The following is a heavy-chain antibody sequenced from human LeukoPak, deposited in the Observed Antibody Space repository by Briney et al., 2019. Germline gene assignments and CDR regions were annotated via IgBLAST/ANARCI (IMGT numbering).Heavy chain of an antibody. Sequence: GGSLRLSCAASGFTFSSYAMSWVRQAPGKGLEWVSAISGSGGSTYYADSVKGRFTISRDNSKNTLYLQMNSLRAEDTAVYYCAKDSYDFWSGYYQYYFDYWGQGTLVTVSS. D-gene: IGHD3-3*01. J-gene: IGHJ4*02. CDR2: ISGSGGST. CDR1: GFTFSSYA. V-gene: IGHV3-23*01. CDR3: AKDSYDFWSGYYQYYFDY.